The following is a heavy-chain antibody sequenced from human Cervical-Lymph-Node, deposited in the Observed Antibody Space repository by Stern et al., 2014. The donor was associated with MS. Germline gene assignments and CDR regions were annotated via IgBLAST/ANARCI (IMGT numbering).Heavy chain of an antibody. J-gene: IGHJ5*02. Sequence: VQLVQSGAEVKKPGASVTVSCTASGYTFTSHYIHWVRQAPGQGLEWMGIFNPSGDTTSSAPQFQGRLTMTRDTSTSTVNLHLSSLRSDDTAVYYCARGFVTTENWFDHWGQGTLVTVSS. D-gene: IGHD1-14*01. CDR1: GYTFTSHY. CDR2: FNPSGDTT. V-gene: IGHV1-46*01. CDR3: ARGFVTTENWFDH.